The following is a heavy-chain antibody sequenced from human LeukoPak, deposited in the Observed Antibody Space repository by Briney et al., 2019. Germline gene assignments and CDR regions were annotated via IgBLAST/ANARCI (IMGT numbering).Heavy chain of an antibody. CDR1: GFTFSSYG. CDR2: IRYDGSNK. J-gene: IGHJ5*02. Sequence: GGSLRLSCAASGFTFSSYGMHWVRQAPGKGVEWVAFIRYDGSNKYYADSVKGRFTISRDNSKNTLYLQMNSLRAEDTAVYYCAKASSGYDEYNWFDPWGQGTLVTVSS. D-gene: IGHD5-12*01. V-gene: IGHV3-30*02. CDR3: AKASSGYDEYNWFDP.